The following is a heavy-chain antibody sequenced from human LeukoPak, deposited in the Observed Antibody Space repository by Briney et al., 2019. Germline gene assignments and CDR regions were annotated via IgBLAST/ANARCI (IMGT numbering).Heavy chain of an antibody. CDR2: IYYSGST. Sequence: SETLSLTCSVSGGSIRRYYWSWIRQPPGKGLEWIGHIYYSGSTNYNPSLKSRVTISVDTSKNQFSLKLSSVTAADTAVYYCARGGYDYYDSSGYLLGMDVWGQGTTVTVSS. V-gene: IGHV4-59*01. D-gene: IGHD3-22*01. CDR1: GGSIRRYY. CDR3: ARGGYDYYDSSGYLLGMDV. J-gene: IGHJ6*02.